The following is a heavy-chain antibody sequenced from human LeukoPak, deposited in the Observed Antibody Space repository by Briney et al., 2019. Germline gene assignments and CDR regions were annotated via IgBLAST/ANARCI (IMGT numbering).Heavy chain of an antibody. CDR3: ATYDFWSGPCY. CDR2: INHSGST. D-gene: IGHD3-3*01. J-gene: IGHJ4*02. CDR1: GGSFSGYY. V-gene: IGHV4-34*01. Sequence: SETLSLTCAVYGGSFSGYYWSWIRQPPGKGLEWIGEINHSGSTNYNPSLKSRVTIPVDTSKNQFSLKLSSVTAADTAVYYCATYDFWSGPCYWGQGTLVTVSS.